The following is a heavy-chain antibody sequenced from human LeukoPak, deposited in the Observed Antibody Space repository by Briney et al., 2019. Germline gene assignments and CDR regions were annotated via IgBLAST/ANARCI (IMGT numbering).Heavy chain of an antibody. Sequence: GRSLRLSCAASGFPFSSYAMHWVRQAPGRGLERVAVISYDGSNKYYADSVKGRVTISRDNSKNTLYLQMNSLRAEDTAVYYCAKDYDFWSGYYDYWGQGTLVTVSS. D-gene: IGHD3-3*01. CDR1: GFPFSSYA. CDR2: ISYDGSNK. CDR3: AKDYDFWSGYYDY. V-gene: IGHV3-30*04. J-gene: IGHJ4*02.